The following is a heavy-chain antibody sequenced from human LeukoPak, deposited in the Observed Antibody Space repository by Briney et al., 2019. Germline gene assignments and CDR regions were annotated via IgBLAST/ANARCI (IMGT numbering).Heavy chain of an antibody. CDR2: INPNSGGT. J-gene: IGHJ4*02. D-gene: IGHD3-10*01. CDR1: GYTFTGYY. CDR3: ARDRSLIWFGELLSY. Sequence: GASVKVSCKASGYTFTGYYMHWVRQAPGQGLEWMGRINPNSGGTNYAQKFQGRVTMTWDTSISTAYMELSRLRSDDTAVYYCARDRSLIWFGELLSYWGQGTLVTVSS. V-gene: IGHV1-2*06.